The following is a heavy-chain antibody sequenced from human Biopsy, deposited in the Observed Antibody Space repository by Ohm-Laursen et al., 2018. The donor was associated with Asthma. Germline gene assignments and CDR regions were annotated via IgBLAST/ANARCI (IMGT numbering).Heavy chain of an antibody. CDR2: IYSGGTS. J-gene: IGHJ4*02. D-gene: IGHD1-20*01. CDR3: ARGDTSNWSHYYFDY. CDR1: GFAVSRDH. Sequence: SLRLSCAATGFAVSRDHMFWVRQAPGKGLEWVSVIYSGGTSHTADSVRGRFTISRDYSKNTLYLQMHSLRAEDTAVYYCARGDTSNWSHYYFDYWGQGTLVTVSS. V-gene: IGHV3-53*01.